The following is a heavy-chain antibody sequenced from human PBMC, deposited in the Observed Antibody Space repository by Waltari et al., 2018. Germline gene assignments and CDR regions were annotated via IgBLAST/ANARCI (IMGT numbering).Heavy chain of an antibody. CDR3: AKSGTDYGSGSYYKD. CDR1: GGSIRRSPNY. Sequence: QLQLQESGPGLGKPSETLSLTCTVPGGSIRRSPNYWGWIRQPPGKGLEWIGSLFYSGSTDYNPSLKSRVTISADTSKNQFSLRLSFVTAADTAVYYCAKSGTDYGSGSYYKDWGHGTLVTVSS. D-gene: IGHD3-10*01. V-gene: IGHV4-39*01. J-gene: IGHJ4*01. CDR2: LFYSGST.